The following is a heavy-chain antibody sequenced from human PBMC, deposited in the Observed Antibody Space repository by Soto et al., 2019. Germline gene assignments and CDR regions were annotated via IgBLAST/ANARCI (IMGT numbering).Heavy chain of an antibody. D-gene: IGHD6-13*01. CDR3: ARDWAAAGTLVY. J-gene: IGHJ4*02. V-gene: IGHV1-18*01. CDR1: GYTFTSYG. CDR2: ISAYNGNT. Sequence: QVQLVQSGAEVKKPGASVKVSCKASGYTFTSYGISWVRQAPGQGLEWMGWISAYNGNTNYAQKLQGRVTMTTDTFPSTAHMELRGLRSDDTAVYYCARDWAAAGTLVYWGQGTLVTVS.